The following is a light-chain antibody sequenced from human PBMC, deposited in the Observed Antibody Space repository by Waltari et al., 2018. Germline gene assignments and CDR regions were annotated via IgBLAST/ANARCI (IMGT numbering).Light chain of an antibody. V-gene: IGKV3-20*01. Sequence: EILLTQSPGTLSLSPGETATLSCRASRNVDNNYVAWYQQKPGQPPKLLIYGASGRGSGIPDRFSGSGSGTDFTLTISRLEPEDFVVYHCQQYGTLPVTFGQGTRLEIK. CDR1: RNVDNNY. CDR3: QQYGTLPVT. CDR2: GAS. J-gene: IGKJ5*01.